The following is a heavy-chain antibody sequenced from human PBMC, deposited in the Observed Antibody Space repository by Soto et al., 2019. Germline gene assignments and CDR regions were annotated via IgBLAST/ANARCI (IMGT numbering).Heavy chain of an antibody. J-gene: IGHJ4*02. V-gene: IGHV1-18*04. CDR1: GYTFTSYA. D-gene: IGHD4-17*01. Sequence: QVQLVQSGAEVKQPGASVKVSCKASGYTFTSYAFNWVRQAPGQGLEWMGWISAYSGNTNYAQKFQGRVTMTTDTSTSTAYMELRSLRSDDTDVYYCARDQTVLDYWGQGTLVTVSS. CDR3: ARDQTVLDY. CDR2: ISAYSGNT.